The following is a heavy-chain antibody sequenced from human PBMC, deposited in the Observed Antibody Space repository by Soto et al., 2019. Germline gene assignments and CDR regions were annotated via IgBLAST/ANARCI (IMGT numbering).Heavy chain of an antibody. V-gene: IGHV4-31*03. J-gene: IGHJ4*02. Sequence: SETLSLTCTVSGGSISSGGYYWSWIRQHPGKGLEWIGYIYYSGSTYYNPSLKSRVTISVDTSKNQFSLKLSSVTAADTAVYYCARVTTVTTFGSFSGYDLWYFDYWGQGTLVTVSS. CDR3: ARVTTVTTFGSFSGYDLWYFDY. CDR2: IYYSGST. D-gene: IGHD4-17*01. CDR1: GGSISSGGYY.